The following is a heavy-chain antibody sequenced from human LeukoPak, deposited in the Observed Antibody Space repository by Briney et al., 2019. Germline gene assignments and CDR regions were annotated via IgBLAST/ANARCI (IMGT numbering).Heavy chain of an antibody. CDR2: IRYDGSNK. CDR1: GFTFSSYG. J-gene: IGHJ3*02. CDR3: AKDQLRKVQDHDAFDI. Sequence: GGSLRLSCAASGFTFSSYGMHWVRQAPGKGLEWVAFIRYDGSNKYYADSVKGRFTISRDNSKNTLYLQMNSLRAEDTAVYYCAKDQLRKVQDHDAFDIWGQGTLVTVS. V-gene: IGHV3-30*02.